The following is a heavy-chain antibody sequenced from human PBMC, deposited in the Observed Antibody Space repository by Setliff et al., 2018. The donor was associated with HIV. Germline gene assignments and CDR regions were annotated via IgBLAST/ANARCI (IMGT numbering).Heavy chain of an antibody. V-gene: IGHV1-46*02. CDR3: ARQFLDWSNDYYSRYYMDV. Sequence: ASVKVSCKASGYTFNNYYMLWVRQAPGQGLEWMGIINPSDNRTYYAQKFQGRVTMTRDTSTSSVYLELRSLRSEDTAVYYCARQFLDWSNDYYSRYYMDVWGKGTTVTVSS. J-gene: IGHJ6*03. CDR2: INPSDNRT. CDR1: GYTFNNYY. D-gene: IGHD3-3*01.